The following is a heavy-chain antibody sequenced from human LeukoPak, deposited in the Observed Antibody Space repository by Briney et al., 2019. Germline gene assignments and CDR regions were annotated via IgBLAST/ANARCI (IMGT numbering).Heavy chain of an antibody. CDR1: GYTFTSYD. V-gene: IGHV1-8*01. Sequence: GASVKVSCKASGYTFTSYDINWVRQATGQGLEWMGWMNLNSGNTGYAQKFQGRVTMTRNTSISTAYMELSILRSEDTAVYYCARGVGTGITAYYYYYYMDVWGKGTTVTVSS. CDR3: ARGVGTGITAYYYYYYMDV. CDR2: MNLNSGNT. J-gene: IGHJ6*03. D-gene: IGHD1-1*01.